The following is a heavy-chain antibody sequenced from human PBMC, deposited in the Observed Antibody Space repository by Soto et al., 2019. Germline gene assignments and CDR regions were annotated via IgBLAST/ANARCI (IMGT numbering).Heavy chain of an antibody. V-gene: IGHV1-2*02. Sequence: QVHLVQSGAEVKRPGASVKVSCKASGYTLTDYYIHWVRQAPGQGLEWLGWIKPNSGGTNYAQKCRGRVTLGRDTSISASYQEFGRLTTDDTAVYYCARDGGVAAVYGMDVWGQGTMVTVSS. J-gene: IGHJ6*02. CDR2: IKPNSGGT. CDR3: ARDGGVAAVYGMDV. D-gene: IGHD6-19*01. CDR1: GYTLTDYY.